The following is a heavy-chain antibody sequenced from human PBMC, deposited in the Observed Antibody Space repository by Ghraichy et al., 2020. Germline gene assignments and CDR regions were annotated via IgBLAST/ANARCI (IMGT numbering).Heavy chain of an antibody. Sequence: GGSLRLSCAASGFTFSSYGMHWVRQAPGKGLEWVAVIWYDGSNKYYADSVKGRFTISRDNSKNTLYLQMNSLRAEDTAVYYCARGLLLWFGEFYGMDVWGQGTTVTVSS. CDR2: IWYDGSNK. V-gene: IGHV3-33*01. J-gene: IGHJ6*02. CDR1: GFTFSSYG. CDR3: ARGLLLWFGEFYGMDV. D-gene: IGHD3-10*01.